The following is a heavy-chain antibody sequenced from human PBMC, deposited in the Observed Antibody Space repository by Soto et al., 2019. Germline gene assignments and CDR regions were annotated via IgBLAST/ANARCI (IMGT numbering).Heavy chain of an antibody. Sequence: SQTLSLTCAISGDSVSSNSAAWNWIRQSPSRGLEWLGRTYYRSKWYNDYAVSVKSRIAINPDTSKNQFSLQLNSVTPEDTAVYYCAREPPITIFGVVAAGYGMDVWGQGTTVTVS. V-gene: IGHV6-1*01. CDR3: AREPPITIFGVVAAGYGMDV. J-gene: IGHJ6*02. CDR1: GDSVSSNSAA. D-gene: IGHD3-3*01. CDR2: TYYRSKWYN.